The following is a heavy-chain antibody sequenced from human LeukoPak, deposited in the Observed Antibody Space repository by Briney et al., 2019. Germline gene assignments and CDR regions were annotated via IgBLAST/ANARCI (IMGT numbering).Heavy chain of an antibody. J-gene: IGHJ4*02. CDR2: IYYSGST. CDR1: GGSISSSSYY. Sequence: SETLSLTCTVSGGSISSSSYYWGWIRQPPGKGLEWIGSIYYSGSTYYNPSLKSRVTISVDTSKNQFSLKLSSVTAADTAVYYCASIGRDDYWGQGTLVTVSS. CDR3: ASIGRDDY. V-gene: IGHV4-39*07.